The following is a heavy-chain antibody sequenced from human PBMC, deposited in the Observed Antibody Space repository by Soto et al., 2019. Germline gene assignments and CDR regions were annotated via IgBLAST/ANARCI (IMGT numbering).Heavy chain of an antibody. D-gene: IGHD3-10*01. Sequence: QVQLVQSGAEVKKPGASVKVSCKASGYTFTSYGISWVRQAPGQGLEWMGWISAHNGNTNYAQKLQGRVTMTTDTSTSTADMELRSVRSHDTAVYYCAREPALGGPFDYWGQGTLVTVSS. J-gene: IGHJ4*02. CDR2: ISAHNGNT. CDR3: AREPALGGPFDY. CDR1: GYTFTSYG. V-gene: IGHV1-18*01.